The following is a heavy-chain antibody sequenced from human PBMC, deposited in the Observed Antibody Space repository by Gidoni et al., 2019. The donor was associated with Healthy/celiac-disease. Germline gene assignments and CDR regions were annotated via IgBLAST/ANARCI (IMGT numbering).Heavy chain of an antibody. CDR2: IYSGGST. J-gene: IGHJ3*02. V-gene: IGHV3-53*02. D-gene: IGHD5-18*01. Sequence: EVQLVETGGGLIQPGGSLRPSCQASGFTVSSNYMSWVRQAPGKGLEWVSVIYSGGSTYYADSVKGRFTISRDNSKNTLYLQMNSLRAEDTAVYYCARARGNTAMVWAFDIWGQGTMVTVSS. CDR1: GFTVSSNY. CDR3: ARARGNTAMVWAFDI.